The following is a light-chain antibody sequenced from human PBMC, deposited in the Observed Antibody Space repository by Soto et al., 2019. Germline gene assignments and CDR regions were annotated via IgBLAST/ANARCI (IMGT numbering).Light chain of an antibody. J-gene: IGKJ5*01. CDR3: QQYGRSPPIT. CDR1: QSVSSSNY. CDR2: GAS. V-gene: IGKV3-20*01. Sequence: ETVSTQSPSTLSLYPGERATLSCSPSQSVSSSNYLAWYQQKPGQPPRLLLYGASSRATGIPDRFSGSGSGTDFTLTISRLEPEDFAVYYCQQYGRSPPITFGQGTRLEIK.